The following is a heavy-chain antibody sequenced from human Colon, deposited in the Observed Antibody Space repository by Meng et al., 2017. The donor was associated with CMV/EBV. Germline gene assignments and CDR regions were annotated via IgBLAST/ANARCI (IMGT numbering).Heavy chain of an antibody. D-gene: IGHD1-26*01. CDR1: GFQFSNYW. CDR2: IKKDGSEI. V-gene: IGHV3-7*01. CDR3: ATDGRGVDSQYNWLAP. J-gene: IGHJ5*02. Sequence: SGFQFSNYWMNWGRQAPGKGLEWVANIKKDGSEIHYVDSVKGRFTISRDNAKNSLYLQMNSLTADDTAVYYCATDGRGVDSQYNWLAPWGQGTLVTVSS.